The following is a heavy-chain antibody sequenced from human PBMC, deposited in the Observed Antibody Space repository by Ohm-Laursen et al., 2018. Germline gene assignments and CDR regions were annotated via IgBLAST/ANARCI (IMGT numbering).Heavy chain of an antibody. CDR3: ATFMTSRWVVFDV. CDR2: LYHSGST. V-gene: IGHV4-31*03. J-gene: IGHJ3*01. CDR1: SGAINSGGSY. Sequence: SETLSLTCTVSSGAINSGGSYWTWIRQHPRRGLEWIGSLYHSGSTFYNPSLESRLSILIDTSKNQFSLNLRSVTAADTAVYYCATFMTSRWVVFDVWGQGTMVTVSS. D-gene: IGHD4-23*01.